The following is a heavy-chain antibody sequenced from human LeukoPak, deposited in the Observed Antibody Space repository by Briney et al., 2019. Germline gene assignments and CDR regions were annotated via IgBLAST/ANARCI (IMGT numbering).Heavy chain of an antibody. D-gene: IGHD3-22*01. CDR1: EYTLTELS. CDR2: FDPEDGET. Sequence: ASVKVSCKVSEYTLTELSMHWVRQAPGKGLEWMGGFDPEDGETIYAQKFQGRVTMTEDTSTDTAYMELSSLRSEDTAMYYCATVSYYYDSSGYQGYFQHWARAPWSPSPQ. V-gene: IGHV1-24*01. J-gene: IGHJ1*01. CDR3: ATVSYYYDSSGYQGYFQH.